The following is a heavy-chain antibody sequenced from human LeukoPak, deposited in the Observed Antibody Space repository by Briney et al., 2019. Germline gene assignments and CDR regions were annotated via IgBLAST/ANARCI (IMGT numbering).Heavy chain of an antibody. CDR3: ARDKAVTTELTQYFQH. V-gene: IGHV1-2*02. D-gene: IGHD4-11*01. Sequence: AASVTVSCKASGYTFTGYYIHWMRQAPGQGLEWVGWINPESGGTNYAQKFQGRVTVTRDSSISTVYMDLNRLTSDDTAIYYCARDKAVTTELTQYFQHWGQGTLVTVSS. CDR2: INPESGGT. CDR1: GYTFTGYY. J-gene: IGHJ1*01.